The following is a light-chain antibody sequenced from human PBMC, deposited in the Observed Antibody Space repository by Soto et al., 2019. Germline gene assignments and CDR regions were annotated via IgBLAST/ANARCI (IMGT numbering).Light chain of an antibody. J-gene: IGKJ2*01. CDR3: MQRFEFPST. Sequence: DLVMTPPPLSLPVTPGEPASISCRSSQSLLDGDYGNTYLDWYLQKPGHSPRLLISMASYRASGVPDRFSGSGSGTDFTLKISSVQAEDVGVYYCMQRFEFPSTFGQGTKLEIK. CDR2: MAS. V-gene: IGKV2-40*01. CDR1: QSLLDGDYGNTY.